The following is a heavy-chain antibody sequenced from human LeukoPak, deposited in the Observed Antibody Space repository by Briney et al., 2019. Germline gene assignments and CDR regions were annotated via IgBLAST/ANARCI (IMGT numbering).Heavy chain of an antibody. CDR2: IYHSGTT. Sequence: SETLSLTSAVSGSSISSDDYWCGIRQPPGKGLEWIGSIYHSGTTYYNPSLKSRVTISVDTSKNQFSLQLSSVTAADTVVYYCARDTRDCRSGHHKRYEYWGQGTLATVSS. D-gene: IGHD3-3*01. CDR3: ARDTRDCRSGHHKRYEY. CDR1: GSSISSDDY. V-gene: IGHV4-38-2*02. J-gene: IGHJ4*02.